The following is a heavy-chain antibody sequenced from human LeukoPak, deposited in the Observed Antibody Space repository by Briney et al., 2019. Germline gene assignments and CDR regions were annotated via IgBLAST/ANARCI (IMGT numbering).Heavy chain of an antibody. D-gene: IGHD4-17*01. CDR1: EYGFTNYY. Sequence: ASVKVSCKASEYGFTNYYIHWVRQAPGQGLEWMSAIQFSGGTTTYAQKFQGRVTMTRDTSTNTVYMELNSLRSDDTAVYYCAREGTTTVTKNFDYWGQGTLVTVSS. J-gene: IGHJ4*02. V-gene: IGHV1-46*01. CDR3: AREGTTTVTKNFDY. CDR2: IQFSGGTT.